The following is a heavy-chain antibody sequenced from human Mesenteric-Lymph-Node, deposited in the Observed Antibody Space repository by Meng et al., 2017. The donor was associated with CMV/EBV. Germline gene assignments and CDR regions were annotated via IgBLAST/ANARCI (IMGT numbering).Heavy chain of an antibody. CDR2: IGLDGSDK. Sequence: GGSLRLSCAASGFTFSSYAMSWVRQAPGKGLEWVAFIGLDGSDKHFAESVKGRSTISRDNSKNTLSLQMNSLRADDAAVYYCVRDGSPGGDSWGQGTLVTVSS. J-gene: IGHJ4*02. CDR1: GFTFSSYA. V-gene: IGHV3-30*02. D-gene: IGHD2-15*01. CDR3: VRDGSPGGDS.